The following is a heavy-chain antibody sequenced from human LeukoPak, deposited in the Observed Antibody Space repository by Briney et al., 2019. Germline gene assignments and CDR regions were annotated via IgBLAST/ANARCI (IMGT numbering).Heavy chain of an antibody. D-gene: IGHD6-13*01. CDR2: IMPLFGTA. CDR3: ASGSIAAAYFDY. CDR1: GGTFNSYA. J-gene: IGHJ4*02. Sequence: SVKVSCKASGGTFNSYAISWVRQAPGQGLEWMGGIMPLFGTANYAQEFQGRVTFTTDESASTAYMEVSSLRSEDTAVYYCASGSIAAAYFDYWGQGTLVTVSS. V-gene: IGHV1-69*05.